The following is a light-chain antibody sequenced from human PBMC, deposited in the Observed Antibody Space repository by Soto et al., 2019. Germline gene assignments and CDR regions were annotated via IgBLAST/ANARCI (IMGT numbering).Light chain of an antibody. Sequence: EIVLTQSPGTLSLSPGERVTLSCRASQSVSSSYLAWYQQKPAQAPRLLIYGASNRATGIPDRFSGSGSGTDFTLTISSLEPEDFEVYYCQQYGGSPPYTFGQGTKLEIK. J-gene: IGKJ2*01. CDR3: QQYGGSPPYT. CDR1: QSVSSSY. V-gene: IGKV3-20*01. CDR2: GAS.